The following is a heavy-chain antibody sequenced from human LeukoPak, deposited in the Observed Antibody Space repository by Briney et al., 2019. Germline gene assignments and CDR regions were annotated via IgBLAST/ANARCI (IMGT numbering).Heavy chain of an antibody. CDR2: IKQDGSEK. CDR3: ARGRGWLLP. CDR1: EFTFFTYW. Sequence: GGSLRLSCAASEFTFFTYWMSWVRQAPGKGLEWVANIKQDGSEKYYVDSVKGRFTISRDNAKTSVYLQMNSLRVEDTAYYYCARGRGWLLPWGQGTLVTVSS. J-gene: IGHJ4*02. V-gene: IGHV3-7*01. D-gene: IGHD2-2*01.